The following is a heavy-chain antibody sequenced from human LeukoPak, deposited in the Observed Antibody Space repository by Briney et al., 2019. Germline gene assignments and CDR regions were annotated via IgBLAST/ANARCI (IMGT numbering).Heavy chain of an antibody. CDR1: SYTFNAYG. Sequence: ASVKVSCKASSYTFNAYGTSWVRQAPGQGLEWMGWISNYNGDTKYAQNVQDRVTMTTDTSTSTAYMELRSLTSDDTAVYFCARDPSNTSGFRIYFDYWGQGSLVTVSS. D-gene: IGHD3-22*01. V-gene: IGHV1-18*01. CDR2: ISNYNGDT. J-gene: IGHJ4*02. CDR3: ARDPSNTSGFRIYFDY.